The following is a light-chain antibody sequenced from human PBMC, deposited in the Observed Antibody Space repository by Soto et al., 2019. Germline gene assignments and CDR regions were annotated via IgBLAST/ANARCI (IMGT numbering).Light chain of an antibody. CDR2: SNN. CDR3: VSWDDSLSGLV. Sequence: HSVLTQPPSASGTPGQRVTISCSGRSANIGNNYVCWYQQLPGTAPKLLIYSNNQRPSGVPDRFSGSKSGTSASLAISGLRSEDEADYYCVSWDDSLSGLVFGTGTKVTVL. V-gene: IGLV1-47*02. CDR1: SANIGNNY. J-gene: IGLJ1*01.